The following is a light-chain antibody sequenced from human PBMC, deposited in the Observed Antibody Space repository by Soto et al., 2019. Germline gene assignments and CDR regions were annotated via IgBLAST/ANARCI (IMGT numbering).Light chain of an antibody. CDR3: QESYSTPPT. CDR1: QSISSW. CDR2: DAS. V-gene: IGKV1-5*01. J-gene: IGKJ4*01. Sequence: IEMTTSDSTVSATVGGRATITCRASQSISSWLAWYQQKPGKAPKLLIYDASSLESGDPSRFSGRGSGTEFTLTISSLQPEDFATYYCQESYSTPPTFGGGNTGDIK.